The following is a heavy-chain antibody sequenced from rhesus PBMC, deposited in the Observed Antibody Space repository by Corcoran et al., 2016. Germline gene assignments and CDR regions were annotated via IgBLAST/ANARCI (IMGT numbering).Heavy chain of an antibody. Sequence: QLQLQESGPGLVKPSETLSLTCAVSGGSIGSNYWSWIRQPPGKGLEWIGRISGSGGSTDYNPSLKSRVTISTDTSKNQFSLKLSSVTAADTAVYYCARDGQYCTGSGCYLYFDYWGQGVLVTVSS. CDR2: ISGSGGST. CDR3: ARDGQYCTGSGCYLYFDY. CDR1: GGSIGSNY. J-gene: IGHJ4*01. V-gene: IGHV4-173*01. D-gene: IGHD2-21*01.